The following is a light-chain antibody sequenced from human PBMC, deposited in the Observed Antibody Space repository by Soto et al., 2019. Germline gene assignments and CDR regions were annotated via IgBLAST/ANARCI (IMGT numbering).Light chain of an antibody. J-gene: IGKJ2*01. CDR1: QSVSRY. Sequence: PGERATLSCGASQSVSRYLVWYQQKPGQAPRLLIYGASSRASGIPDRFSGSGSGTDFTLTINRLGPEDSAVYYCQQFDTSPYTFGQGTKLEIK. CDR3: QQFDTSPYT. V-gene: IGKV3-20*01. CDR2: GAS.